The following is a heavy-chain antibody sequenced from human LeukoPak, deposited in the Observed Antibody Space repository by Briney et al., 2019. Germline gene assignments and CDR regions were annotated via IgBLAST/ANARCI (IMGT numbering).Heavy chain of an antibody. D-gene: IGHD6-13*01. CDR1: GFTFSGYW. V-gene: IGHV3-7*01. Sequence: QSGGSLRLSCAASGFTFSGYWMPWVRQAPGKGLEWVANLKQDGSEKHFADSVKGRFTISRDNAENSLYLQMNSLRAEDTAMYYCARGTIAAPGTDYWGQGTLVTVSS. CDR2: LKQDGSEK. J-gene: IGHJ4*02. CDR3: ARGTIAAPGTDY.